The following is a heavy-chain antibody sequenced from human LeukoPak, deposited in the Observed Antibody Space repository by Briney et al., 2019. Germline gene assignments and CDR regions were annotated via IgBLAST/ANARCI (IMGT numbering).Heavy chain of an antibody. D-gene: IGHD3-22*01. CDR2: ISGSGGST. Sequence: GGSLRLSCAASGFTFSRYAMSWVRQAPGKGLEWVSAISGSGGSTYYADSVKGRFTISRDNSKNTLYLQMNSLRAEDTAVYYCAKDRITMIVVVPLGAFDIWGQGTMVTVSS. V-gene: IGHV3-23*01. CDR3: AKDRITMIVVVPLGAFDI. CDR1: GFTFSRYA. J-gene: IGHJ3*02.